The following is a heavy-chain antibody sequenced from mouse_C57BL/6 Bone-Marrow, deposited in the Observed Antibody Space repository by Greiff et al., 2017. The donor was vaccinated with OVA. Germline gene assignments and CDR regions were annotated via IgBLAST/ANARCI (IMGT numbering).Heavy chain of an antibody. Sequence: EVKVVESGGGLVKPGGSLKLSCAASGFTFSSYTMSWVRQTPEKRLEWVATISGGGGNTYYPDSVKGRFTISRDHAKNTLYLQMSSLKSEDTDLYYCARHRGGYAMDYWGQGTSVTVSS. J-gene: IGHJ4*01. V-gene: IGHV5-9*01. CDR2: ISGGGGNT. CDR3: ARHRGGYAMDY. CDR1: GFTFSSYT.